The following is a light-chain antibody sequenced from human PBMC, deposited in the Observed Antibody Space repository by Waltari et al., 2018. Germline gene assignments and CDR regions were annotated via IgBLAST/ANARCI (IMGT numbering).Light chain of an antibody. V-gene: IGKV3-20*01. CDR1: QTINNNF. Sequence: IVLTQSPDTLSLSPGQRATLSGRASQTINNNFLVWYQQKPGQAPRLLIHGASSRATGFPDRFSGSGSGTDFTLTISRLEPEDVAVYYCQQYDGSILTFGGGTKVEI. J-gene: IGKJ4*01. CDR2: GAS. CDR3: QQYDGSILT.